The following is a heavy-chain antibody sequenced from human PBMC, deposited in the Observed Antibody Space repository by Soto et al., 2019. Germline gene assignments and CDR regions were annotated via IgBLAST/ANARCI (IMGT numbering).Heavy chain of an antibody. CDR3: ARDRGFLEWSHQFDP. CDR2: VIPSSGKT. V-gene: IGHV1-69*01. J-gene: IGHJ5*02. Sequence: QVQLVQSGAEVKKPGSSVKVSCKASGGTFSNNFITWVRQAPRQGLEWMGGVIPSSGKTKYAQKFQGRVQITADESTSTAYMQFSSLTSEDTAVYYCARDRGFLEWSHQFDPWGQGTRVTVSS. D-gene: IGHD3-3*01. CDR1: GGTFSNNF.